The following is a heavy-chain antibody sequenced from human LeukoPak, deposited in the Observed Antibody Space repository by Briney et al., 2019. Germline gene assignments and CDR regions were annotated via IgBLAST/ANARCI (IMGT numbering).Heavy chain of an antibody. CDR1: GGSISSYY. CDR3: ARVLTPTVTIGLYYFDY. Sequence: SETLSLTCTVSGGSISSYYWSWIRQPPGKGLEWIGYIYYSGSTNYNPSLKSRVTISVDTSKNQFSLKLSSVTAADTAVYYCARVLTPTVTIGLYYFDYWGQGALVTVSS. D-gene: IGHD4-17*01. CDR2: IYYSGST. J-gene: IGHJ4*02. V-gene: IGHV4-59*01.